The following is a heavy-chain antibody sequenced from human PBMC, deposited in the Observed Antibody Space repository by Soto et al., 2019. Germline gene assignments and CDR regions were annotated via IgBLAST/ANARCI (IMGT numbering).Heavy chain of an antibody. CDR2: IDPKNGGT. CDR1: GYSISAYY. V-gene: IGHV1-2*02. J-gene: IGHJ4*02. CDR3: GRDDYGIFPY. Sequence: QVQLGQSGTEVKKPGASVKVSCQASGYSISAYYIHWVRQAPGQGLEWMGWIDPKNGGTVSAQKFQGRLTMARDTSISTVYMDLRGLTSDDTALYYCGRDDYGIFPYWGQGSLVTVSS. D-gene: IGHD3-10*01.